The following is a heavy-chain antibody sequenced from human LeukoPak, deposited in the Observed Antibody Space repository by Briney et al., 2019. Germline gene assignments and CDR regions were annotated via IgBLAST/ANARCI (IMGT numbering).Heavy chain of an antibody. J-gene: IGHJ4*02. V-gene: IGHV1-2*02. Sequence: ASVKVSCKASGYTFTDYFMNWVRQAPGQGLEWMGWINPKSGGTVYAQKFRGRVTMTRDTSSSTAYMELSRLRSEDTAVYYCARDRYYGGNSGIPFDYWGQGTLVTVSS. CDR2: INPKSGGT. CDR1: GYTFTDYF. CDR3: ARDRYYGGNSGIPFDY. D-gene: IGHD4-23*01.